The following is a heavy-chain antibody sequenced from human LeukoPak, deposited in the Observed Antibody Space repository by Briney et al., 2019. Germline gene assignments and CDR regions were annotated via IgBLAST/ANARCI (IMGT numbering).Heavy chain of an antibody. CDR2: IIPIFGTA. CDR3: ARDQNSSDAFDI. Sequence: SVKVSCKASGGTFSSYAISWVRQAPGQGLEWMGGIIPIFGTANYAQKFQGRVTMTRDTSTSTVYMELSSLRSEDTAVYYCARDQNSSDAFDIWGQGTMVTVSS. V-gene: IGHV1-69*05. D-gene: IGHD6-13*01. J-gene: IGHJ3*02. CDR1: GGTFSSYA.